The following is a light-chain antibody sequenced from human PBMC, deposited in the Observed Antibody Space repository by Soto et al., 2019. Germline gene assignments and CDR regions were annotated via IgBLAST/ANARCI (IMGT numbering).Light chain of an antibody. CDR3: QQFHNLPYT. J-gene: IGKJ2*01. CDR2: DAS. V-gene: IGKV1-33*01. CDR1: RDISNY. Sequence: DIQMTQSPSSLSASVGDRVTITCQASRDISNYLNWYQQTPGQAPKLLIYDASNLETGVPSRFSGRGSGTHFTFTISSLQPEDFATYYCQQFHNLPYTFGQGTQVDIK.